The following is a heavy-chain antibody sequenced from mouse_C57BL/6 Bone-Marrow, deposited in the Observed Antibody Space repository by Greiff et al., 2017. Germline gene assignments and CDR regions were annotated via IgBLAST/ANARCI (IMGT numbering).Heavy chain of an antibody. Sequence: EVQLVESGPGLAKPSQSLSLTCSVTGYSITSGYYWNWIRQFPGNKLEWMGYISYDGSNNYNPSLKNRISITRDPSKNQFFLKLNSVTTEDTATYYCARSDYWGQGTTLTVSS. V-gene: IGHV3-6*01. CDR2: ISYDGSN. CDR1: GYSITSGYY. CDR3: ARSDY. J-gene: IGHJ2*01.